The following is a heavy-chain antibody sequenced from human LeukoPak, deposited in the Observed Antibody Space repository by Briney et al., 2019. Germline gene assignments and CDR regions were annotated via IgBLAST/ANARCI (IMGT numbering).Heavy chain of an antibody. V-gene: IGHV1-2*02. Sequence: ASVKVSCKASGYIFTGYYMHWVRQAPGQGLEWMGWINPNSGGTNYAQKFQGRVTMTRDTSISTAYMELSRLRSDDTAVYYCARDRRIVVVTAIRWFDPWGQGTLVTVSS. CDR3: ARDRRIVVVTAIRWFDP. CDR1: GYIFTGYY. CDR2: INPNSGGT. D-gene: IGHD2-21*02. J-gene: IGHJ5*02.